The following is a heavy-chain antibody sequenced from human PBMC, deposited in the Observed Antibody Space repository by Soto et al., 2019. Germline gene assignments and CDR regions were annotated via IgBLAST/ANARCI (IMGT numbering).Heavy chain of an antibody. J-gene: IGHJ6*02. Sequence: QVQLVQSGAEVKKPGSSVKVSCKASGGTFSSYAISWVRQAPGQGLEWMGGIIPLFGTANYAQKFQGRVTITADESTSTAYMELSSLRSEDTAVYYCARSMGDCSSTSCYTAYYYGMDVWGQGTTVTVSS. D-gene: IGHD2-2*02. V-gene: IGHV1-69*01. CDR2: IIPLFGTA. CDR1: GGTFSSYA. CDR3: ARSMGDCSSTSCYTAYYYGMDV.